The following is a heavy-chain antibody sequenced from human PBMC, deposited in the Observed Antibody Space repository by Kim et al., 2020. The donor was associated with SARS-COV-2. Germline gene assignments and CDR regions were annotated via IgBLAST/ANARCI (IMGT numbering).Heavy chain of an antibody. CDR2: INAGHGNT. CDR1: VYTFNSYA. Sequence: ASVKVSCKASVYTFNSYAMHWVRQAPGQSLEWMGWINAGHGNTKYSQKFQGRVTITRVTSARTAYMELSSQISEDTAVYYFARSKRITIFGVVIPTPNW. CDR3: ARSKRITIFGVVIPTPNW. D-gene: IGHD3-3*01. J-gene: IGHJ5*01. V-gene: IGHV1-3*01.